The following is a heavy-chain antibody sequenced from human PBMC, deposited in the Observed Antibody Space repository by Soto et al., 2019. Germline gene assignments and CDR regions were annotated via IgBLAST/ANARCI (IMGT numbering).Heavy chain of an antibody. CDR2: IIPIFGTA. CDR3: AREGHYDSSGYFVGYDAFDI. CDR1: GGTFSSYA. Sequence: SVKVSCKASGGTFSSYAISWVRQAPGQGLEWMGGIIPIFGTANYAQKFQGRVTITADESTSTAYMELSSLRSEDTAVYYCAREGHYDSSGYFVGYDAFDIWGQGTMVTVSS. V-gene: IGHV1-69*13. D-gene: IGHD3-22*01. J-gene: IGHJ3*02.